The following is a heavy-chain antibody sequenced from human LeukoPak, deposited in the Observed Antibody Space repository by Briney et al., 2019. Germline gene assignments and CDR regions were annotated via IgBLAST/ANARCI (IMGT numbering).Heavy chain of an antibody. CDR1: GGSFSGYY. Sequence: SETLSLTCAVYGGSFSGYYWSWIRQPPGKGLEWIGEINHSGSTNYNPSLKSRVTISVDTSKNQFSLKLSSVTAADTAVYYCARGLTGMGPRTAYYDFWSGYYRVLDYWGQGTLVTVPS. CDR3: ARGLTGMGPRTAYYDFWSGYYRVLDY. CDR2: INHSGST. J-gene: IGHJ4*02. D-gene: IGHD3-3*01. V-gene: IGHV4-34*01.